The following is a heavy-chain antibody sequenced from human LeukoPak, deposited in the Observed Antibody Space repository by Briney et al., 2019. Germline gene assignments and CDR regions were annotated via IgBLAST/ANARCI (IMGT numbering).Heavy chain of an antibody. J-gene: IGHJ4*02. V-gene: IGHV4-59*12. Sequence: PSETLSLTCKVSGGSISNYYWTWIRQPPGKGLEWIGYVYYSGSTNYNPSLKSRVTISVDKSKNQFSLKLSSVTAADTAVYYCARARYGDYDYWGQGTLVTVSS. CDR2: VYYSGST. CDR3: ARARYGDYDY. CDR1: GGSISNYY. D-gene: IGHD4-17*01.